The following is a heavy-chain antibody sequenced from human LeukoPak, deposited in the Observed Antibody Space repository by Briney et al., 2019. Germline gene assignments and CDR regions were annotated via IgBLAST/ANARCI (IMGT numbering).Heavy chain of an antibody. V-gene: IGHV3-7*01. CDR1: RFTLSNYW. CDR2: IKQDGSEK. D-gene: IGHD2-2*01. J-gene: IGHJ3*02. Sequence: GGSLRLSCAASRFTLSNYWMSWVRQTPGKGLEWVANIKQDGSEKFYVDSVKGRLTISRDNAKNSLFLQMNSLRAEDTAVYYCARTRFPSCTSASCGDDPFDIWGQGTTVTVS. CDR3: ARTRFPSCTSASCGDDPFDI.